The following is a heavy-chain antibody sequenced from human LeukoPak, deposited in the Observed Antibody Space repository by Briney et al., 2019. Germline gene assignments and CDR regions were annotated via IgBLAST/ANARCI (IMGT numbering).Heavy chain of an antibody. Sequence: PSETLSLTCTVSGGSISSYYWSWIRQPPGKGLEWIGYIYYSGSTNYNPSLKSRVTISVDTSKNQFSLKLSSVTAADTAVYYCARGAYSSGWYGAFDIWGQGTMVTVSS. CDR3: ARGAYSSGWYGAFDI. CDR1: GGSISSYY. CDR2: IYYSGST. V-gene: IGHV4-59*08. D-gene: IGHD6-19*01. J-gene: IGHJ3*02.